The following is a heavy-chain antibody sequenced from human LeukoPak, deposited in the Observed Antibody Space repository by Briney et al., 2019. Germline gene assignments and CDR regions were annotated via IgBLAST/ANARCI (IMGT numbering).Heavy chain of an antibody. Sequence: GESLQISCKGSGYSFTSYWIGWVRQLPGKGLEWMGIIYPGDSDTRYSPSFQGQVTTSADKSISTAYLQWSSLKASDTAMYYCARAQTYDFWSGYYHYWGQGTLVTVSS. CDR2: IYPGDSDT. CDR3: ARAQTYDFWSGYYHY. CDR1: GYSFTSYW. V-gene: IGHV5-51*01. J-gene: IGHJ4*02. D-gene: IGHD3-3*01.